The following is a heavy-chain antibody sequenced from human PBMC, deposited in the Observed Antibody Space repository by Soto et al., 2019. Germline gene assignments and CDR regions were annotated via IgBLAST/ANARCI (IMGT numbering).Heavy chain of an antibody. V-gene: IGHV3-74*01. Sequence: EVQLVESGGGLVRPGGSLRLSCAVSGFTFTNYWMHWVRQAPGKGPVWVSRIDNDGSGTSYADSVKGRFTISRDNAKNTLYLQMDSLRAEDTGVYFCGSVFEYWGRGTPVTVSS. CDR1: GFTFTNYW. CDR2: IDNDGSGT. J-gene: IGHJ4*02. CDR3: GSVFEY.